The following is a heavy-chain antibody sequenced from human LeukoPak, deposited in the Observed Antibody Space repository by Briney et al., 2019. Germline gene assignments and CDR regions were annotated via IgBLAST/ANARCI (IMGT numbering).Heavy chain of an antibody. CDR1: GYTFTGYY. CDR2: INPNSGGT. V-gene: IGHV1-2*02. D-gene: IGHD3-3*01. Sequence: WASVKVSCKASGYTFTGYYMHWVRQAPGQGLEWMGWINPNSGGTNYAQKFQGRVTMTTDTSTSTAYMELRSLRSDDTAVYYCARDMGITIFGVVSYFDYWGQGTLVTVSS. J-gene: IGHJ4*02. CDR3: ARDMGITIFGVVSYFDY.